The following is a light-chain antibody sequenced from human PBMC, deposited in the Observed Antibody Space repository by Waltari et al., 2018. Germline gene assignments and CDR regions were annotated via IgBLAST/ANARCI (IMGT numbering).Light chain of an antibody. CDR3: QSYDSSLSGSNV. V-gene: IGLV1-40*01. J-gene: IGLJ3*02. CDR1: SSNIGAGYD. Sequence: QSVLTQPPSVSGAPGQRVTIPCTGSSSNIGAGYDVHWYQPLPGTAPKLLIYGNSNRPSGVPDRFSGSKSGTSASLAITGLQAEDEADYYCQSYDSSLSGSNVFGGGTKLTVL. CDR2: GNS.